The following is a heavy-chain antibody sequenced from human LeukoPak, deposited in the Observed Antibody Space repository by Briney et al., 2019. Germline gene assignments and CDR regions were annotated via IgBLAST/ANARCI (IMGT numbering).Heavy chain of an antibody. CDR1: GFTFSTYA. CDR2: ISGTSTYI. Sequence: PGGSLTLSCAASGFTFSTYAMNWVRQAPGKGLEWVSSISGTSTYIYYGDSVKGRFTISRDNAKNSLYLQMNSLRAEDTGVYYCARVPGDVWGKGTTVTVSS. CDR3: ARVPGDV. J-gene: IGHJ6*04. V-gene: IGHV3-21*01.